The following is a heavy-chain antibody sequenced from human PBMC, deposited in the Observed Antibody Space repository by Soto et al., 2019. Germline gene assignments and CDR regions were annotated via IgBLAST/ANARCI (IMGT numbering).Heavy chain of an antibody. Sequence: SVKVSCKASGGTFSSYAISWVRQAPGQGLEWMGGIIPIFGTANYAQKFQGRVTITADESTSTAYMELSSLRSEDTAVYYCVRDGVSYYYDSSGYVGDAFDIWGQ. V-gene: IGHV1-69*13. D-gene: IGHD3-22*01. CDR3: VRDGVSYYYDSSGYVGDAFDI. CDR2: IIPIFGTA. CDR1: GGTFSSYA. J-gene: IGHJ3*02.